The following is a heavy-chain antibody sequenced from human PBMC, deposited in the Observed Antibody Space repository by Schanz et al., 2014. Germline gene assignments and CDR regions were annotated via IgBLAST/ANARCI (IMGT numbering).Heavy chain of an antibody. Sequence: QVRLVQSGAEVKKPGASVKVSCKASGYTFPSYGISWVRQAPGQGLEWMGWINVYNGDTKFAKTFQDRVTLTTDTSTSTAYMELRSLRSDDTAVYYCARVYRWQHILGHFDSWGQGSLVTVSS. CDR2: INVYNGDT. J-gene: IGHJ4*02. D-gene: IGHD6-13*01. V-gene: IGHV1-18*04. CDR3: ARVYRWQHILGHFDS. CDR1: GYTFPSYG.